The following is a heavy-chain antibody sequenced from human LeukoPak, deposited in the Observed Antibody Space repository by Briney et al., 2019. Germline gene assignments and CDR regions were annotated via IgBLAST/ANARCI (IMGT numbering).Heavy chain of an antibody. CDR3: ARAFYDSSGYYYYFDY. CDR2: ISAYNGNT. Sequence: ASVKVSCKASGYTFTSSGIRSVRQAPGQGLEWMGWISAYNGNTNYAQKLQGRVTMTTDTSTSTAYMELRSLRSDDTAVYCCARAFYDSSGYYYYFDYWGQGTLVTVSS. D-gene: IGHD3-22*01. V-gene: IGHV1-18*01. J-gene: IGHJ4*02. CDR1: GYTFTSSG.